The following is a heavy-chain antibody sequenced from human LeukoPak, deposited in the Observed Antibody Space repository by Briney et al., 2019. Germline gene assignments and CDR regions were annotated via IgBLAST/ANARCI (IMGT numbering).Heavy chain of an antibody. CDR1: GSTFSDYY. Sequence: GGSLRLSCAASGSTFSDYYMSWIRQAPGKGLEWVSYISSGSTIYYADSVKGRFTISRDNAKNSLYLQMNSLRAEDTAVYYCAPSIAAAGPFDYWGQGTLVTVSS. CDR3: APSIAAAGPFDY. J-gene: IGHJ4*02. V-gene: IGHV3-11*04. D-gene: IGHD6-13*01. CDR2: ISSGSTI.